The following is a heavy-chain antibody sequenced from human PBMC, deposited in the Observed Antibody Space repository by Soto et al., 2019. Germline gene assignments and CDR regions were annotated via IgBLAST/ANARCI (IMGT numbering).Heavy chain of an antibody. V-gene: IGHV1-2*02. CDR3: ASHVPAAINYYYGMDV. J-gene: IGHJ6*02. Sequence: GASVKVSCKASGYTFTGYYMHWVRQAPGQGLEWMGWINPNSGGTNYAQKFQGRVTMTRDTSISTAYMELSRLRSDDTAVYYCASHVPAAINYYYGMDVWGQGTTVTVSS. D-gene: IGHD2-2*01. CDR2: INPNSGGT. CDR1: GYTFTGYY.